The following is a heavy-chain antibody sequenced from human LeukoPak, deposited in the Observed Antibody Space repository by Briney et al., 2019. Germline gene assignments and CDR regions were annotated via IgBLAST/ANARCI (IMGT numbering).Heavy chain of an antibody. CDR2: IYIGGST. D-gene: IGHD3-10*01. CDR3: ARDYSGSGHFDY. Sequence: GGSLRLSCAASGFAVSSNYMSWVRQAPGKGLEWVSVIYIGGSTYYADSVKGRFSISRDNLKNTLYLQMNSLRAEDTAVYHCARDYSGSGHFDYWGQGTLVTVSS. J-gene: IGHJ4*02. V-gene: IGHV3-66*01. CDR1: GFAVSSNY.